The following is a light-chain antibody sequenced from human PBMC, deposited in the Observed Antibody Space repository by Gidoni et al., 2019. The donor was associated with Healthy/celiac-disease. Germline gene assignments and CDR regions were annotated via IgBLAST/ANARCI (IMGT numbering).Light chain of an antibody. J-gene: IGLJ2*01. CDR2: QDS. CDR3: QAWDSSIVV. V-gene: IGLV3-1*01. CDR1: KLGDKY. Sequence: SYELTQPPSVSVSPGKTASITCSGDKLGDKYACWYKQKPGQSPVLVIYQDSKRPSGIPERFSGSNSGNTATLTISGTQAMDEADYYCQAWDSSIVVFGGGTKLTVL.